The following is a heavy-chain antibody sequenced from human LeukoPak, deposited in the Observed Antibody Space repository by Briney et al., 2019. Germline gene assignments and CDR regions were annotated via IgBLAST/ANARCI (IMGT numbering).Heavy chain of an antibody. Sequence: GGSLRLSCAASGFTFSDYNMRWIRQAPGKGLEWVSSISRSCSTKYYADSLKGRFNIFRDNATNSLFLQMNSLRSEDTAVYYCATVLRYCSGGNCYSGGLGYMDVWGKGTTVTISS. CDR1: GFTFSDYN. CDR3: ATVLRYCSGGNCYSGGLGYMDV. V-gene: IGHV3-11*01. D-gene: IGHD2-15*01. CDR2: ISRSCSTK. J-gene: IGHJ6*03.